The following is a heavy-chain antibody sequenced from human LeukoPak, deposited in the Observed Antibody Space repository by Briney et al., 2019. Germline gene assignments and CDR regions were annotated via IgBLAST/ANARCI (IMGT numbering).Heavy chain of an antibody. CDR2: ISGSGGST. CDR3: AGLSYGYLSAFDY. Sequence: GGSLRLSCAASGFTFSSYAMSWVRQAPGKGLEWVSAISGSGGSTYYADSVKGRFTISRDNSKNTLYLQMNSLRAEDTAVYYCAGLSYGYLSAFDYWGQGTLVTVSS. D-gene: IGHD5-18*01. J-gene: IGHJ4*02. CDR1: GFTFSSYA. V-gene: IGHV3-23*01.